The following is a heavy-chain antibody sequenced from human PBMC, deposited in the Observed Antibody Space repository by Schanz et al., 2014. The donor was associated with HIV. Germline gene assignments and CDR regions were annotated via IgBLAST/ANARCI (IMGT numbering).Heavy chain of an antibody. CDR1: GFTFNNYA. CDR3: AKPEYDSRGNSQSHFDS. Sequence: EVQLLDSGGGLVQPGGSLRLSCVASGFTFNNYAMTWVRQAPGKGLEWVSSISESGGRSYYADSVNGRFTIPRDNSKNTLYLQMTTLRTEDTAVYYCAKPEYDSRGNSQSHFDSWGQGTLVTVSS. CDR2: ISESGGRS. V-gene: IGHV3-23*01. D-gene: IGHD3-22*01. J-gene: IGHJ4*02.